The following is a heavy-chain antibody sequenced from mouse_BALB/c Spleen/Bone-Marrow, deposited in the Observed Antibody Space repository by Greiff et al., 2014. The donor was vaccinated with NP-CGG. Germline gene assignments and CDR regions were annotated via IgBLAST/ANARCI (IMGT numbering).Heavy chain of an antibody. CDR3: ARRSDYDYFDY. D-gene: IGHD2-4*01. V-gene: IGHV5-6*02. J-gene: IGHJ2*01. CDR1: GFTFSNYG. CDR2: INSGGRYA. Sequence: DVKLVESGRDSVKPGGSLKLSCAASGFTFSNYGMSWVRQTPDKRLEWVATINSGGRYAFYPDSVKGRFTISRDNAKNTLYLQMSSLKSEDTAMYYCARRSDYDYFDYWGQGTTLTVSS.